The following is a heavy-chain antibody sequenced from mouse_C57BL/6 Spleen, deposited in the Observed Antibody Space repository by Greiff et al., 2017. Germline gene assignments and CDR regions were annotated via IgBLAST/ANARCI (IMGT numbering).Heavy chain of an antibody. CDR3: VRDGFRKNYFEY. D-gene: IGHD2-3*01. V-gene: IGHV10-1*01. CDR2: IRSKSNNYAT. J-gene: IGHJ2*01. CDR1: GFSFNTYA. Sequence: EVHLVESGGGLVQPKGSLKLSCAASGFSFNTYAMNWVRQAPGKGLEWVARIRSKSNNYATDYADSVKDRFTISRDDSESMLYLQMNNVKTEDTAMDCCVRDGFRKNYFEYWGQGTTLTVSS.